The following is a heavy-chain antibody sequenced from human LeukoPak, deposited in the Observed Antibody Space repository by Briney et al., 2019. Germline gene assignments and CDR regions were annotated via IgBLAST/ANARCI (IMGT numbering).Heavy chain of an antibody. CDR3: ARGPYYDYVWGSYRYTEDWFDP. CDR2: INPSGGST. V-gene: IGHV1-46*01. D-gene: IGHD3-16*02. Sequence: GASVKVSCKASGYTFTSYYMHWVRQAPGQGLEWMGIINPSGGSTSYAQKFQGRVTMTRDMSTSTVYMELSSLRSEDTAVYYCARGPYYDYVWGSYRYTEDWFDPWGQGTLVTVSS. J-gene: IGHJ5*02. CDR1: GYTFTSYY.